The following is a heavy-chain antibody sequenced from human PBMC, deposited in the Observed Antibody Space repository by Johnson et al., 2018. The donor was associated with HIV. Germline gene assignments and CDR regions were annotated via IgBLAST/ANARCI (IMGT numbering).Heavy chain of an antibody. CDR2: ISYDGSDK. V-gene: IGHV3-30*04. CDR3: ARDMCSGGSCYAFDI. Sequence: QVQLVESGGGVVKPGGSLGLSCAASGFTFSSYAMHWVRQAPAKGLQWVAVISYDGSDKDYADSVKGRFTISRDSSNNTLYLQMTSLRAEDTAVYDCARDMCSGGSCYAFDIWGQGTMVTVSS. J-gene: IGHJ3*02. CDR1: GFTFSSYA. D-gene: IGHD2-15*01.